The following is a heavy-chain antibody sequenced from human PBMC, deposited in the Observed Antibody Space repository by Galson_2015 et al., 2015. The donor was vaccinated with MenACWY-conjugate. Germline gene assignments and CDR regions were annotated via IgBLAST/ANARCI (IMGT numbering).Heavy chain of an antibody. Sequence: CAISGDSVSSHSAGWNWIRQSPSRGLEWLGRTYYRSKWYNDYAVSVKSRLTMNADTSKNQFSLQLNSVTPEDTAVYYCARDIASAGKIDYWGQGTLVTVSS. CDR1: GDSVSSHSAG. CDR2: TYYRSKWYN. D-gene: IGHD6-13*01. V-gene: IGHV6-1*01. CDR3: ARDIASAGKIDY. J-gene: IGHJ4*02.